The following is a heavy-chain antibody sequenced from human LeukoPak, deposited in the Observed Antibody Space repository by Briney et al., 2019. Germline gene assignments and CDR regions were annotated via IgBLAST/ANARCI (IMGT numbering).Heavy chain of an antibody. V-gene: IGHV3-23*01. CDR1: GFTFSTYA. CDR3: ANWIGSSSRDY. Sequence: GGSLRLSCAASGFTFSTYAMNWVRQAPGKGLEWVSGINSNGDEIYYADSVRGRFTISRDNSNNALYLQMDSLRAEDTAVYYCANWIGSSSRDYWGQGTLVTVSS. J-gene: IGHJ4*02. D-gene: IGHD6-6*01. CDR2: INSNGDEI.